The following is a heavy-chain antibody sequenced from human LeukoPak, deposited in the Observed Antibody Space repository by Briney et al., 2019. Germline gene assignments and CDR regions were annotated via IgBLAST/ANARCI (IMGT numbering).Heavy chain of an antibody. J-gene: IGHJ5*02. CDR2: ISSSGSTI. D-gene: IGHD3-22*01. Sequence: GGSLRLSCAASGFTFSSYAMSWVRQAPGKGLEWVSYISSSGSTIYYADSVKGRFTISRDNAKNSLYLQMNSLRAEDTAVYYCARSPSNYYDSKGFDPWGQGTLVTVSS. CDR3: ARSPSNYYDSKGFDP. V-gene: IGHV3-48*03. CDR1: GFTFSSYA.